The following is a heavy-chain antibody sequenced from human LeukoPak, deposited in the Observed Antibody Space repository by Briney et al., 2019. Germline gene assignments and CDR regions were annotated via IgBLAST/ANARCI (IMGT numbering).Heavy chain of an antibody. CDR2: IIASSGST. CDR3: AKGAYDYIEMGYFDY. J-gene: IGHJ4*02. V-gene: IGHV3-23*01. D-gene: IGHD5-12*01. Sequence: GGSLRLCCAASEFSISNSAMSWVRQAPGKGLEWVSLIIASSGSTFYADSVKGRFTISRDISRNTLYLQMNSLRAEDTAVYYCAKGAYDYIEMGYFDYWGQGTLVTVSS. CDR1: EFSISNSA.